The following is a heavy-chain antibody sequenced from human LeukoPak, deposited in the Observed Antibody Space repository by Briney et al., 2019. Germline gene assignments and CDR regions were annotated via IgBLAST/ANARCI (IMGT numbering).Heavy chain of an antibody. CDR2: IIPIFSTA. CDR1: GGTFSSYA. CDR3: ARAGYYYDSSGPRDAKYYFDY. Sequence: ASVKVSCKASGGTFSSYAISWVRQAPGQGLEWMGGIIPIFSTANYAQKFQGRVTITADESTSTAYMELSSLRSEDTAVYYCARAGYYYDSSGPRDAKYYFDYWGQGTLVTVSS. J-gene: IGHJ4*02. D-gene: IGHD3-22*01. V-gene: IGHV1-69*13.